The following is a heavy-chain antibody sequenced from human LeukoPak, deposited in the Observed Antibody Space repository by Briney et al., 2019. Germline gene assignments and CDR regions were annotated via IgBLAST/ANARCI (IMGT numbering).Heavy chain of an antibody. J-gene: IGHJ4*02. CDR3: ARGPYDSSGYCYFDF. D-gene: IGHD3-22*01. CDR2: IYYSGST. CDR1: GRPISSYY. Sequence: PSETLSLTCTVSGRPISSYYWSWIRQPPGKGLEWIGYIYYSGSTNYNPSLKSRVTLSVDTSKNQFSLKLSPVTAADTAVYYCARGPYDSSGYCYFDFWGQGTRVTVSS. V-gene: IGHV4-59*01.